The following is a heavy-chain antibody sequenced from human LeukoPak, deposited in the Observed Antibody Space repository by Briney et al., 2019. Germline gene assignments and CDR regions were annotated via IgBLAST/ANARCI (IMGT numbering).Heavy chain of an antibody. CDR1: GYSISSGYY. D-gene: IGHD2-15*01. CDR2: IYHSGST. J-gene: IGHJ4*02. Sequence: PSETLSLTCTVSGYSISSGYYWGWIRQPPGKGLEWIGSIYHSGSTYYNPSLKSRVTISVDTSKNQFSLKLKSVTAADTAVYYCARAHCSGGSCHLDYWGQGTLVTVSS. CDR3: ARAHCSGGSCHLDY. V-gene: IGHV4-38-2*02.